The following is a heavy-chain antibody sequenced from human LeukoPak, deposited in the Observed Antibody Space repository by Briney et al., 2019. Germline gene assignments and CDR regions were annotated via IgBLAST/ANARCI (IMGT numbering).Heavy chain of an antibody. CDR3: ARELGTPSHSTDYFDY. CDR1: GFTFSSYS. Sequence: GGSLRLSCAASGFTFSSYSMNWVRQAPGKGLEWVSYISSSASTTYYADSVKGRFTISRDNAKNSLYLQMNSLRAEDTAVYYCARELGTPSHSTDYFDYWGQGTLVTVSS. J-gene: IGHJ4*02. V-gene: IGHV3-48*01. CDR2: ISSSASTT. D-gene: IGHD3-10*01.